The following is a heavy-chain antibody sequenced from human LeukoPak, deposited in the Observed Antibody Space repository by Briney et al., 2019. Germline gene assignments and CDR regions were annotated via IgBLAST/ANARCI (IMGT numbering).Heavy chain of an antibody. CDR2: ISSSSSTI. CDR1: GFTFSSYS. D-gene: IGHD4-17*01. Sequence: GGSLRLSCALSGFTFSSYSMNWVRQAPGKGLEWVSYISSSSSTIYYADSVKGRFTISRDNAKNSLYLQMNSLRDEDTAVYYCASDGDHGDYVTPDYWGQGTLVTVSS. CDR3: ASDGDHGDYVTPDY. V-gene: IGHV3-48*02. J-gene: IGHJ4*02.